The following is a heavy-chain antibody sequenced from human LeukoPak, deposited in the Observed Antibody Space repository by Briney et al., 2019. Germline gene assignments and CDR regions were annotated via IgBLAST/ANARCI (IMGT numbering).Heavy chain of an antibody. CDR3: AKDLGIAAAGRGGYYGMDV. D-gene: IGHD6-13*01. CDR2: ISGSGGST. CDR1: GFTFSSYA. J-gene: IGHJ6*02. V-gene: IGHV3-23*01. Sequence: GGSLRLSCAASGFTFSSYAMSWVRQAPGKGLEWVSAISGSGGSTYYADSVKGRFTISRDNSKNTLYLQMNSLRAEDTAIYYCAKDLGIAAAGRGGYYGMDVWGQGTTVTVSS.